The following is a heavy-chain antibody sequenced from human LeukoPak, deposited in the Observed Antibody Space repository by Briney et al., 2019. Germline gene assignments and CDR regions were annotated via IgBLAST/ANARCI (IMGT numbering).Heavy chain of an antibody. D-gene: IGHD3-3*01. CDR1: GGSFSGYY. CDR2: INHSGST. J-gene: IGHJ6*03. Sequence: SETLSLTCAVYGGSFSGYYWSWIRQPPGKGLEWIGEINHSGSTNYNPSLKSRVTISVDTPKNQFSLKLSSVTAADTAVYYCARGHPRTHNDFWSGYENYYYYYMDVWGKGTTVTVSS. V-gene: IGHV4-34*01. CDR3: ARGHPRTHNDFWSGYENYYYYYMDV.